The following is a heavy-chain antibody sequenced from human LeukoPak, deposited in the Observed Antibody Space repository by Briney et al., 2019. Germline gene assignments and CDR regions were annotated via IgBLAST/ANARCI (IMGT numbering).Heavy chain of an antibody. CDR1: GFTFSSYS. V-gene: IGHV3-48*01. CDR2: ISSSSSTI. D-gene: IGHD3-22*01. Sequence: GGSLRLSCAASGFTFSSYSMNWVRQAPGKGLEWVSYISSSSSTIYYADSVKGRFTISRDNAKNSLYLQVNSLRAEDTAVYYCARDPQMSYDTDDAFDIWGQGTMVTVSS. CDR3: ARDPQMSYDTDDAFDI. J-gene: IGHJ3*02.